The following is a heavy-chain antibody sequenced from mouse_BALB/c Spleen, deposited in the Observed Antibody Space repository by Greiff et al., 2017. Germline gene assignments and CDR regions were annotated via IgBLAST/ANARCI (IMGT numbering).Heavy chain of an antibody. CDR3: AKDVYGYYYAMDY. D-gene: IGHD2-2*01. V-gene: IGHV2-6-7*01. Sequence: VQLMESGPGLVAPSQSLSITCTVSGFSLTGYGVNWVRQPPGKGLEWLGMIWGDGSTDYNSALKSRLSISKDNSKSQVFLKMNSLQTDDTAKYSCAKDVYGYYYAMDYWGQGTSVTVSS. CDR1: GFSLTGYG. J-gene: IGHJ4*01. CDR2: IWGDGST.